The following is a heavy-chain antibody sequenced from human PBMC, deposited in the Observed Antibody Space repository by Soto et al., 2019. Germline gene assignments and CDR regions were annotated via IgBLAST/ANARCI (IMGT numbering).Heavy chain of an antibody. CDR1: GGTFSSYT. V-gene: IGHV1-69*04. CDR2: IIPILGIA. CDR3: ARDLWFGEDKGWFDP. J-gene: IGHJ5*02. Sequence: SVKVSFKASGGTFSSYTISWVRQAPGQGLEWMGRIIPILGIANYAQKFQGRVTIIADKSTSTAYMELSSLRSEDTAVYYCARDLWFGEDKGWFDPWGQGTLVTVSS. D-gene: IGHD3-10*01.